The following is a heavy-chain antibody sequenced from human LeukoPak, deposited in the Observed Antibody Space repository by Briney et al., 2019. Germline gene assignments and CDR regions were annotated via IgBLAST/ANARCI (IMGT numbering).Heavy chain of an antibody. CDR3: AKDPYGSGSSSFDY. CDR1: GFTFSDSA. CDR2: ISYDGSNK. V-gene: IGHV3-30*04. Sequence: GGSLRLSCAASGFTFSDSAMHWVRQAPGKGLEWVAVISYDGSNKYYADSVKGRFTISRDNSKNTLYLQMNSLRAEDTAVYYCAKDPYGSGSSSFDYWGQGTLVTVSS. D-gene: IGHD3-10*01. J-gene: IGHJ4*02.